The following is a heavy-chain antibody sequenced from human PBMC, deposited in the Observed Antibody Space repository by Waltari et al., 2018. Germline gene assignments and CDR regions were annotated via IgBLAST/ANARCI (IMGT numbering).Heavy chain of an antibody. D-gene: IGHD3-16*01. V-gene: IGHV3-20*04. J-gene: IGHJ6*03. CDR2: INWNGGST. Sequence: EVQLVESGGGVVRPGGSLRLSCAASGFTFDDYGMSWVRQAPGKGLEWVSGINWNGGSTGYAGAVKGRFTISRDNAKNSLYLQMNSLRAEDTALYYCARLMGEIYYYYYMDVWGKGTTVTVSS. CDR3: ARLMGEIYYYYYMDV. CDR1: GFTFDDYG.